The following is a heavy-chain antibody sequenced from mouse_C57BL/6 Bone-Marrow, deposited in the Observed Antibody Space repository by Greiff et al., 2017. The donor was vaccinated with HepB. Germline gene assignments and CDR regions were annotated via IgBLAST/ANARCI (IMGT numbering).Heavy chain of an antibody. CDR3: VRDVLYYGSSSYAMDY. CDR2: IRSKSSNYAT. CDR1: GFTFNTYA. D-gene: IGHD1-1*01. V-gene: IGHV10-3*01. J-gene: IGHJ4*01. Sequence: EVQLVESGGGLVQPKGSLKLSCAASGFTFNTYAMHWVRQAPGKGLEWVARIRSKSSNYATYYADSVKDRFTISRDDSQSMLYLQMNNLKTEDTAMYYCVRDVLYYGSSSYAMDYWGQGTSVTVSS.